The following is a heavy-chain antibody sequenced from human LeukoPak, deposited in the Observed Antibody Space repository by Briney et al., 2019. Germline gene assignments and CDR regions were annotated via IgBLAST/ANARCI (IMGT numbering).Heavy chain of an antibody. Sequence: GGSLRLSCAASGFTFSSYSMNWVRQAPGKGLEWVSYISSGSTYIYYADSVEGRFTISRDNAKKSLCLQMNSLSAEDTAVYYCARGRTSGGMTTDIDYWGPGTLVTVSS. CDR2: ISSGSTYI. CDR1: GFTFSSYS. V-gene: IGHV3-21*01. CDR3: ARGRTSGGMTTDIDY. D-gene: IGHD4-11*01. J-gene: IGHJ4*02.